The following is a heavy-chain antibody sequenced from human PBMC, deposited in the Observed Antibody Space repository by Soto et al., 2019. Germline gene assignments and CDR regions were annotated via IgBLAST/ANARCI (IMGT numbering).Heavy chain of an antibody. J-gene: IGHJ4*02. D-gene: IGHD5-18*01. CDR2: ISGSGGST. Sequence: EVQLLESGGGLVQPGGSLRLSCAASGFTFSSYAMSWVRQAPGKELEWVSAISGSGGSTYYADSVKGRFTISRDKSKNTLYLQMNSLRAEDTAVYYCAKYSYGYYFHYWGRGTLVTVSS. CDR3: AKYSYGYYFHY. CDR1: GFTFSSYA. V-gene: IGHV3-23*01.